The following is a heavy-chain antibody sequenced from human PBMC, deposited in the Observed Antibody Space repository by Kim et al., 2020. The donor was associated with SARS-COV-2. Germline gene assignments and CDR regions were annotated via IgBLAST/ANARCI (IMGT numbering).Heavy chain of an antibody. V-gene: IGHV3-49*03. CDR1: GFNFGDYS. D-gene: IGHD3-22*01. Sequence: GGSLRLSCTASGFNFGDYSMSWFRQAPGKGLEWIGFIRSRVYGGTTEYAASVKGRFTISRDDSKSIASLQMNSLTTEDTAVYFCTRGGSYYYDSRGYQNGDAFYIWGQGTIATVSS. CDR2: IRSRVYGGTT. J-gene: IGHJ3*02. CDR3: TRGGSYYYDSRGYQNGDAFYI.